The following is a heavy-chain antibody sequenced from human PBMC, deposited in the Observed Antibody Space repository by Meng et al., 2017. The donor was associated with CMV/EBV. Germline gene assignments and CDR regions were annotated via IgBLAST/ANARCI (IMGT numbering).Heavy chain of an antibody. D-gene: IGHD2-2*01. CDR2: IYTSGST. CDR3: ARDLMNCSSTSCANWFDP. Sequence: LQEAGPGLVKPSETLSRPGPVSGGTISSYYWSWIRQPAGKGLEWIGRIYTSGSTNYNPSLKSRVTMSVDTSKNQFSLKLSSVTAADTAVYYCARDLMNCSSTSCANWFDPWGQGTLVTVSS. V-gene: IGHV4-4*07. J-gene: IGHJ5*02. CDR1: GGTISSYY.